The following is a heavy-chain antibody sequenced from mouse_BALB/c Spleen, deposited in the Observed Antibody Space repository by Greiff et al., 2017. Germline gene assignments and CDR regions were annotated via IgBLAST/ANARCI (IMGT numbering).Heavy chain of an antibody. CDR1: GFTFSSFG. J-gene: IGHJ4*01. CDR3: ARWKQGAMDY. Sequence: EVQLLESGGGLVQPGGSRKLSCAASGFTFSSFGMHWVRQAPEKGLEWVAYISSGSSTIYYADTVKGRFTISRDNPKNTLFLQMTSLRSEDTAMYYCARWKQGAMDYWGQGTSVTVSS. V-gene: IGHV5-17*02. CDR2: ISSGSSTI.